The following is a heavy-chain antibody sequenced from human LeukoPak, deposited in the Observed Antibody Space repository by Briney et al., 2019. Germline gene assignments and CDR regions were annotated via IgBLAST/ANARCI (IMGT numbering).Heavy chain of an antibody. CDR3: ARGSFPISSSSPPGAFDI. V-gene: IGHV4-39*07. J-gene: IGHJ3*02. Sequence: SETLSLTCTVSGGSISSSSYYWGWIRQPPGKGLEWIGSIYYSGSTYYNPSLKSRVTISVDTSKNQFSLKLSSVTAADTAVYYCARGSFPISSSSPPGAFDIWGQGTMVTVSS. CDR1: GGSISSSSYY. CDR2: IYYSGST. D-gene: IGHD6-6*01.